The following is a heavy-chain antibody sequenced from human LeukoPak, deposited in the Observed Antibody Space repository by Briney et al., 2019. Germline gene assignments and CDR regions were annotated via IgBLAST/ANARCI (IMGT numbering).Heavy chain of an antibody. CDR2: ISAYNGNT. J-gene: IGHJ3*02. CDR1: GYTFTSYG. V-gene: IGHV1-18*01. D-gene: IGHD3-22*01. CDR3: ARAHYYDSSGYPGGHFDI. Sequence: ASVKVSCKASGYTFTSYGISWVRQAPGQGLEWMGWISAYNGNTNYAQKLQGRVTMTTDTSTSTAYMELSRLRSDDTAVYYCARAHYYDSSGYPGGHFDIWGQGTMVTVSS.